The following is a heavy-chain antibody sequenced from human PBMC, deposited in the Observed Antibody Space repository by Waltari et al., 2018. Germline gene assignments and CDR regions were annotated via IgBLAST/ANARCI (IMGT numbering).Heavy chain of an antibody. CDR3: ASPPVGGNWFDP. V-gene: IGHV1-69*09. CDR2: IIPILGIA. Sequence: QVQLVQSGAEVKKPGSSVKVSCKASGGTFSSYAISWVRQAPGQGLEWMGRIIPILGIANSAQKFQGRVTITADKSTSTAYMELSSLRSEDTAVYYCASPPVGGNWFDPWGQGTLVTVSS. D-gene: IGHD3-16*01. J-gene: IGHJ5*02. CDR1: GGTFSSYA.